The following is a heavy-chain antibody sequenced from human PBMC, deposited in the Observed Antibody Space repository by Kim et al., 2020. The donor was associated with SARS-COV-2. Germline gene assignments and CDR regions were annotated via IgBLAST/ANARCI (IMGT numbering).Heavy chain of an antibody. V-gene: IGHV3-30-3*01. CDR3: ARDPEQWLVPVGSHFDY. CDR1: GFTFSSYA. D-gene: IGHD6-19*01. CDR2: ISYDGSNK. J-gene: IGHJ4*02. Sequence: GGSLRLSCAASGFTFSSYAMHWVRQAPGKGLEWVAVISYDGSNKYYADSVKGRFTISRDNSKNTLYLQMNSLRAEDTAVYYCARDPEQWLVPVGSHFDYWGQGTLVTVSS.